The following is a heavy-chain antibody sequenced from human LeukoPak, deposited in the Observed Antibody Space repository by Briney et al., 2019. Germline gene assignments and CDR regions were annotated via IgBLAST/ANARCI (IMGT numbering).Heavy chain of an antibody. D-gene: IGHD6-13*01. J-gene: IGHJ3*02. V-gene: IGHV3-9*03. Sequence: GGSVRLSCAASGFTFDDYAMHWVRQAPGKGLEWVSGISWNSGSIGYADSVKGRFTISRDNAKNSLYLQMNSLRAEDMALYYCAKDSSGSSWEGAFDIWGQGTMVTVSS. CDR3: AKDSSGSSWEGAFDI. CDR1: GFTFDDYA. CDR2: ISWNSGSI.